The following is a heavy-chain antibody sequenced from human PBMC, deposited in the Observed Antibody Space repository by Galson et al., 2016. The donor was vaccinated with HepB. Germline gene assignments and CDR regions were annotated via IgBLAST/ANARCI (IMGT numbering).Heavy chain of an antibody. CDR1: GFTFNNYA. CDR3: ARVRDWNYVLDAFDI. J-gene: IGHJ3*02. CDR2: ISYDGSNK. D-gene: IGHD1-7*01. Sequence: SLRLSCAASGFTFNNYAIHWVRQAPGKGLEWVALISYDGSNKNYADSVKGRFTISRDNSKNTLSLQMNSLRVEDTAMYYCARVRDWNYVLDAFDIWGQGTLVTVSS. V-gene: IGHV3-30*04.